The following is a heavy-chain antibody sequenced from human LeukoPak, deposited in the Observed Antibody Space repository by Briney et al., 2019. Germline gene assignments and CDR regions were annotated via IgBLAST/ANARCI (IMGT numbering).Heavy chain of an antibody. J-gene: IGHJ6*03. V-gene: IGHV3-20*04. CDR2: INWNGGST. CDR3: ARDSLIAARAYYYYMDV. Sequence: GGSLRLSCAASGFTFDDYGMSWVRQALGKGLEWVSGINWNGGSTGYADSVKGRFTISRDNAKNSLYLQMNSLRAEDTALYYCARDSLIAARAYYYYMDVWGKGTTVTVSS. D-gene: IGHD6-6*01. CDR1: GFTFDDYG.